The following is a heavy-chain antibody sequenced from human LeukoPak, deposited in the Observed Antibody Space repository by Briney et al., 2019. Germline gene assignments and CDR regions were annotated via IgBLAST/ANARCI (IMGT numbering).Heavy chain of an antibody. CDR1: GDSFSSDSAA. CDR3: ARDPVGGSTIFDS. Sequence: SQTLSLTCAISGDSFSSDSAAWNWIRQSPSRGLEWLARTYFRSKWYYDYALAVKGRITINPDTSKNQFSLQLNSVTPEDTAVYFCARDPVGGSTIFDSWGQGTLVTVSS. CDR2: TYFRSKWYY. J-gene: IGHJ4*02. V-gene: IGHV6-1*01. D-gene: IGHD1-26*01.